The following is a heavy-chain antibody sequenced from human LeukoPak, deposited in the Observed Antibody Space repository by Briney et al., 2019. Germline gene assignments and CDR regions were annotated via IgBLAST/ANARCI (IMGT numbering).Heavy chain of an antibody. Sequence: SGPTLVNPTQTLTLTCSFSGFSLSTSGVGVGWIRQPPGKALEWLGMIYWDDDKRYSPSLRSRLTFTKDTSAKQVVLTMTNMDPADTATYFCIHAYPRVSWFDPWGQGILVTVSS. J-gene: IGHJ5*02. V-gene: IGHV2-5*02. CDR2: IYWDDDK. CDR1: GFSLSTSGVG. D-gene: IGHD2-21*01. CDR3: IHAYPRVSWFDP.